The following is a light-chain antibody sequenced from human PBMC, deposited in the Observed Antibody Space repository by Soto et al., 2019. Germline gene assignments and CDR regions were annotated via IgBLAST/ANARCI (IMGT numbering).Light chain of an antibody. CDR3: AAWDDSLNGLV. V-gene: IGLV1-44*01. Sequence: QSVLTQAPSASGTPGQRVTISCSGSSSNIGRNTVTWYQQVPGTAPKLLIYSNDQRPSGVPDRFSGSKSGTSASLAIAGLQTEDEADYYCAAWDDSLNGLVFGGGTKLTVL. CDR2: SND. J-gene: IGLJ3*02. CDR1: SSNIGRNT.